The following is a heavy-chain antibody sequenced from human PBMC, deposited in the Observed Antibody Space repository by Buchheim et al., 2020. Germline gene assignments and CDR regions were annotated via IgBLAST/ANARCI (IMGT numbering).Heavy chain of an antibody. CDR3: AKRDGYNYGIDY. V-gene: IGHV3-23*04. D-gene: IGHD5-24*01. J-gene: IGHJ4*02. Sequence: AQLVESGGGVVQPGRSLRLSCAASGFTFSSYAMGWVRQAPGKGLEWVSTISGNGVSTYYADSVKGRFTISRDNSKNTLYLQMNSLRAEDTAVYYCAKRDGYNYGIDYWGQGTL. CDR2: ISGNGVST. CDR1: GFTFSSYA.